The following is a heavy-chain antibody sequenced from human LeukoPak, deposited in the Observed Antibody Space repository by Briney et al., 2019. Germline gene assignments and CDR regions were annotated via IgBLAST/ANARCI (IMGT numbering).Heavy chain of an antibody. Sequence: SETLSLTCTVSGDSISSSSYYWGWIRQRPGKGLEWMGSIYYSGSTYYNPSLKSRVIISLDTSKNQFSLKLSSVTAADTAVYYCARSYLTNWLPDYWGQGTLVTVSS. CDR1: GDSISSSSYY. V-gene: IGHV4-39*01. J-gene: IGHJ4*02. CDR3: ARSYLTNWLPDY. CDR2: IYYSGST. D-gene: IGHD4/OR15-4a*01.